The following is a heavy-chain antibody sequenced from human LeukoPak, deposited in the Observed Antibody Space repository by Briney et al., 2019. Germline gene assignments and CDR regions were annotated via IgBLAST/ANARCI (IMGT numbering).Heavy chain of an antibody. J-gene: IGHJ4*02. CDR2: ISSSGSTI. CDR3: ARDPATVAGTPNFDY. CDR1: GFTFSDYY. D-gene: IGHD6-19*01. V-gene: IGHV3-11*04. Sequence: GGSLRLSCAASGFTFSDYYMSWIRQAPGKGLEWVSYISSSGSTIYYADSVKGRFTISRDNAKNSLYLQMNSLRAEDTAVYYCARDPATVAGTPNFDYWGQGTLVTVSS.